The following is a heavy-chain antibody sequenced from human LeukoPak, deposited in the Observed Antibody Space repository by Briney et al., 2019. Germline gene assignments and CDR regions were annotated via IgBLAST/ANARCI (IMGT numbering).Heavy chain of an antibody. V-gene: IGHV4-38-2*02. D-gene: IGHD5-18*01. CDR3: ASIRGYSYGYLGYYFDY. J-gene: IGHJ4*02. CDR1: GYSISSGYY. CDR2: IYHSGST. Sequence: PSETLSHTCTVSGYSISSGYYWGWIRQPPGKGLEWIGSIYHSGSTYYNPSLKSRVTISVDTSNNQFSLKLSSVTAADTAVYYCASIRGYSYGYLGYYFDYWGQGTLVTVSS.